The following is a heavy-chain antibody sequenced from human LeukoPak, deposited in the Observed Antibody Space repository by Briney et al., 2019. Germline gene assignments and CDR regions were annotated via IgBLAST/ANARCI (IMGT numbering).Heavy chain of an antibody. CDR3: AKVLSSRDTAMAKYYFDY. CDR2: IKQDGSEK. V-gene: IGHV3-7*01. CDR1: GFTFSSYW. D-gene: IGHD5-18*01. Sequence: GGSLRLSCAASGFTFSSYWMSWVRQAPGKGLEWVANIKQDGSEKYYVDSVKGRFTISRDNAKNSLYLQMNSLRAEDTAVYYCAKVLSSRDTAMAKYYFDYWGQGTLVTVSS. J-gene: IGHJ4*02.